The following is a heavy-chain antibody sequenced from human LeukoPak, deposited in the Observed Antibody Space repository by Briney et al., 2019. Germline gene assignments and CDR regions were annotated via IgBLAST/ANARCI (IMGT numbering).Heavy chain of an antibody. CDR2: IYYSGST. J-gene: IGHJ6*02. D-gene: IGHD6-19*01. Sequence: PSETLSLTCTVSGGSISSYYWSWIRQPPGKGLEWIGYIYYSGSTNYNPSLKSRVTISVDTSKNQFSLKLSSVTAADTAVYYCARGGQWLAQYYYYGMDVWGQGTTVTVSS. CDR3: ARGGQWLAQYYYYGMDV. V-gene: IGHV4-59*01. CDR1: GGSISSYY.